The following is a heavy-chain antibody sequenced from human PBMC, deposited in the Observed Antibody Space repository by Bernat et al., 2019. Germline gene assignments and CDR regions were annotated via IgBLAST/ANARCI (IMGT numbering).Heavy chain of an antibody. J-gene: IGHJ2*01. CDR1: GFTFSSYW. V-gene: IGHV3-7*01. CDR2: IKQDGSEK. D-gene: IGHD6-19*01. CDR3: ARAFEEWLVKRYWYFDL. Sequence: EVQLVESGGGLVQPGGSLRLSCAASGFTFSSYWMSWVHQAPGKGLEWVANIKQDGSEKYYVDSVKGRFTISRDNAKNSLYLQMNSLRAEDTAVYYCARAFEEWLVKRYWYFDLWGRGTLVTVSS.